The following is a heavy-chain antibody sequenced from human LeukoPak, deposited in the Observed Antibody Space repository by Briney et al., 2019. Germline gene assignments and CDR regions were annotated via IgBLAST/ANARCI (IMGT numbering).Heavy chain of an antibody. D-gene: IGHD4-17*01. CDR2: IIPIFGTA. Sequence: GASVTVSFTASGGTFSSYAISWVRQAPGQGLEWMGGIIPIFGTAKYAQKFQGRVTITADESTSTAYMELSSLRSEDTAVYYCARPEDYGDSSDVFDYWGQGTLVTVSS. CDR3: ARPEDYGDSSDVFDY. V-gene: IGHV1-69*13. CDR1: GGTFSSYA. J-gene: IGHJ4*02.